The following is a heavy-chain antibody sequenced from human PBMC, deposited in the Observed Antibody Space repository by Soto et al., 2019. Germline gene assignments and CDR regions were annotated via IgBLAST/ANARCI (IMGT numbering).Heavy chain of an antibody. Sequence: GGPLRLSCAASGFTFSSYWMHWVRQAPGKGLVWVSRINSDGSSTSYADSVKGRFTISRDNAKNTLYLQMNSLRAEDTAVYYCARGYSSSWYDYYYYYMDVWGKGTTVTVSS. J-gene: IGHJ6*03. V-gene: IGHV3-74*01. CDR1: GFTFSSYW. CDR2: INSDGSST. CDR3: ARGYSSSWYDYYYYYMDV. D-gene: IGHD6-13*01.